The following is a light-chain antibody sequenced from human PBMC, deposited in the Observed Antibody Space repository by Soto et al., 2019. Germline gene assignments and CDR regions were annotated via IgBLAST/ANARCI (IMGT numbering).Light chain of an antibody. CDR2: GTS. CDR1: QSVTSIY. V-gene: IGKV3-20*01. CDR3: QDSSTSPWP. Sequence: TQSPGTLSLSPGERATLSCRAVQSVTSIYLAWYQQKPGQAPRLLIYGTSFRASGIPDRFHGSGSGTDFTLTISSLEPEDSAVYYCQDSSTSPWPFGQGTKVDIK. J-gene: IGKJ1*01.